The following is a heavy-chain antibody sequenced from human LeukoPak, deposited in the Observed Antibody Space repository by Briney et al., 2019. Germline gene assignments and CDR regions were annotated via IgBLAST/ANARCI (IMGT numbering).Heavy chain of an antibody. CDR2: IYYSGST. J-gene: IGHJ4*02. CDR3: AKSLYNYKSGTYFRPFDS. CDR1: GFTFSDYN. V-gene: IGHV4-38-2*01. D-gene: IGHD3-10*01. Sequence: LRLSCAASGFTFSDYNMRWIRQPPGKGLEWIGSIYYSGSTYYKPSLKSRVTISVDTSKNQFSLKLRSVTATDTAVYYCAKSLYNYKSGTYFRPFDSWGQGTLVTVSS.